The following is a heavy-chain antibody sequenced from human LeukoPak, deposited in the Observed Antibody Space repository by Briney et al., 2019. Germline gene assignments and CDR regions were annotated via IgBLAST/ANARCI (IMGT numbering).Heavy chain of an antibody. D-gene: IGHD6-19*01. Sequence: ASVKVSCKASGYTFTSYGISWVRQAPGQGLEWMGWISAYNGNTNYAQKFQGRVTMTRDTSTSTVYMELSSLRSEDTAVYYCAREGPGYSSGWYGDIDYWGQGTLVTVSS. J-gene: IGHJ4*02. CDR3: AREGPGYSSGWYGDIDY. V-gene: IGHV1-18*01. CDR2: ISAYNGNT. CDR1: GYTFTSYG.